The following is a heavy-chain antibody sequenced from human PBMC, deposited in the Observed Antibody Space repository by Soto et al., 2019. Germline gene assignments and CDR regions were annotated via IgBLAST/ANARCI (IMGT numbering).Heavy chain of an antibody. J-gene: IGHJ5*02. CDR2: INPSGGST. CDR3: ARDNVVVPAAMPGFRQTKKQGNNWFDP. D-gene: IGHD2-2*01. V-gene: IGHV1-46*01. Sequence: GASVKPSCKASGYTFTSYYMHWVRQAPGQGLEWMGIINPSGGSTSYAQKFQGRVTMTRDTSTSTVYMELSSLRSEDTAVYYCARDNVVVPAAMPGFRQTKKQGNNWFDPWGQGTLVTVSS. CDR1: GYTFTSYY.